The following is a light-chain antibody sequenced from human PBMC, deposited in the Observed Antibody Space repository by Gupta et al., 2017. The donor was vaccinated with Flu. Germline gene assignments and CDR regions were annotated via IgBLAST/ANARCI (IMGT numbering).Light chain of an antibody. CDR1: QRRLHSNGYNY. J-gene: IGKJ1*01. CDR2: LGS. V-gene: IGKV2-28*01. CDR3: RQALQTPWT. Sequence: DIVMTQSPLSLPVTPGEPASISCSTSQRRLHSNGYNYLGWYLQKPGQSPQLLIYLGSNRASGVPDRVSGSGCGTDFTLKISRGEAEDVGVYYCRQALQTPWTFGQGTKVEIK.